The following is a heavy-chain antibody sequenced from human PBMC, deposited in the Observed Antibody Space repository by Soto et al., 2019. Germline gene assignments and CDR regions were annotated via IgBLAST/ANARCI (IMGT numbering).Heavy chain of an antibody. J-gene: IGHJ5*02. CDR3: ARHRTRETWFDP. CDR1: GGSISSSSYY. Sequence: SETLSLTCTVSGGSISSSSYYWGWIRQPPGKGLEWIGSIYYSWSTYYNPSLKSRVTISVDTSKTRFSLKLSSVTAADTAVYYCARHRTRETWFDPWGQGTLVTVSS. CDR2: IYYSWST. V-gene: IGHV4-39*01.